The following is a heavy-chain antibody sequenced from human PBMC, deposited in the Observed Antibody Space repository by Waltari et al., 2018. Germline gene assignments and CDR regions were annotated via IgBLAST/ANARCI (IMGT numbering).Heavy chain of an antibody. D-gene: IGHD4-17*01. CDR1: GGSISSSSYY. CDR3: ARDPYGDFTFYYYYGMDV. CDR2: IYYSGST. Sequence: QLQLQESGPGLVKPSATLSLTCTVPGGSISSSSYYWGWFRQPPGQGLEWIGSIYYSGSTYYNPSLKSRVTISVETSKNQFSLKLSSVTAADTAVYYCARDPYGDFTFYYYYGMDVWGQGTTVTVSS. J-gene: IGHJ6*02. V-gene: IGHV4-39*07.